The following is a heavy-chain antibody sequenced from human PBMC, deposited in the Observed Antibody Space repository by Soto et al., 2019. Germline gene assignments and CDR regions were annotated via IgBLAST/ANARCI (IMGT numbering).Heavy chain of an antibody. CDR2: INPSGGRT. CDR3: ARAGENYGSGTFSPPLRYYFNS. CDR1: GYTFTTHY. D-gene: IGHD3-10*01. Sequence: GASVKVSCKASGYTFTTHYMHWVRQAPGQGLEWMGIINPSGGRTTYALKFQGRVSLTSGTSTNTVYMELSSLRSEDTAVYYCARAGENYGSGTFSPPLRYYFNSWGQGTLVTVSS. V-gene: IGHV1-46*01. J-gene: IGHJ4*02.